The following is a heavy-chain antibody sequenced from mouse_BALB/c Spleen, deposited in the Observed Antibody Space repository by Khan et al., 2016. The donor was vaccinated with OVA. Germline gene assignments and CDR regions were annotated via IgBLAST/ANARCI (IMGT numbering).Heavy chain of an antibody. Sequence: VQLKESGPGLVKPSQSLSLTCTVTGYSITSDYVWNWIRQFPGNKLEWMGYISYSGSTSYTPSLKSRFSITRDTSKNQFFLQLNSMTTEDTATYYCTRGRAYWGQGTLVTVSA. CDR2: ISYSGST. CDR3: TRGRAY. J-gene: IGHJ3*01. D-gene: IGHD3-3*01. CDR1: GYSITSDYV. V-gene: IGHV3-2*02.